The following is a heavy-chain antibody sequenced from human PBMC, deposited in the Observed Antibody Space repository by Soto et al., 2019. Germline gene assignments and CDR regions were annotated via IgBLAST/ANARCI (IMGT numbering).Heavy chain of an antibody. Sequence: PGGSLRLSCAASGFTFDDYAMHWVRQAPGKGLEWVSGISWNSGSIGYADSVKGRFTISRDNAKNSLYLQMNSLRAEETALYYCAKGAAMHYYYYMDVWGKGTTVTVSS. CDR1: GFTFDDYA. CDR3: AKGAAMHYYYYMDV. V-gene: IGHV3-9*01. D-gene: IGHD2-2*01. CDR2: ISWNSGSI. J-gene: IGHJ6*03.